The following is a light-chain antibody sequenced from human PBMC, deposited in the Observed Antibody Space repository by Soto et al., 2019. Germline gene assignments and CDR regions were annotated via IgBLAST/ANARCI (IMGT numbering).Light chain of an antibody. CDR3: QQYKSNWT. V-gene: IGKV1-5*03. CDR1: QSISGW. J-gene: IGKJ1*01. CDR2: KVS. Sequence: DIQMTQSPSTLSASVGDRVTITCRASQSISGWLAWYQQKPGKGPKLLVYKVSTLENGVPSRFSGSGSGTEFSLPISSLQSDDYAPYYCQQYKSNWTFGQGTKVEIK.